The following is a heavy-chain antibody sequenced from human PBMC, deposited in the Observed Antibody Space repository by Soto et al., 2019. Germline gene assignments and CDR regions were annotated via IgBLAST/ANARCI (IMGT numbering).Heavy chain of an antibody. Sequence: EVQLVESGGGLVKPGESLRLSCVVSGFTFSTAWMTWVRQAPGKGLEWVGRIKSRADGETTEYAAPVKGRFYIFRDDSQTTLYLQMNSLETDDTAVYYCTRAHFGARCFRLNWFDPWGQGTLVTVSS. CDR1: GFTFSTAW. J-gene: IGHJ5*02. V-gene: IGHV3-15*01. D-gene: IGHD3-10*01. CDR2: IKSRADGETT. CDR3: TRAHFGARCFRLNWFDP.